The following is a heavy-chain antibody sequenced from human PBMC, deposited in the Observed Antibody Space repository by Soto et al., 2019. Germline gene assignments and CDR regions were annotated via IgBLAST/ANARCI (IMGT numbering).Heavy chain of an antibody. D-gene: IGHD3-22*01. CDR1: GFTFSSYA. J-gene: IGHJ4*02. V-gene: IGHV3-30-3*01. CDR3: AREKGYYYDSSGYRSQFDY. CDR2: ISYDGSNK. Sequence: QVQLVESGGGVVQPGRSLRLSCAASGFTFSSYAMHWVRQAPGKGLEWVAVISYDGSNKYYADSVKGRFTISRDNSKNTLYLQMNSLRAEDTAVYYCAREKGYYYDSSGYRSQFDYWGQGTLVTVSS.